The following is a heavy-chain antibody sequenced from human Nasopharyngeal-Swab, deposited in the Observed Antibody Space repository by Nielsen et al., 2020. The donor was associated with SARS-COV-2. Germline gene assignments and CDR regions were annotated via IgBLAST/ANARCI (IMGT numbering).Heavy chain of an antibody. Sequence: GGSLRLSCAASGFTFKNYGMHWVRQAPGKGLEWVAIISFDGSDKAYAGSVKGRFTVSRDNYKNTLFLHMNSLRAEDTAVYYCAKDGGVGYSYSDYWGQGTQVTVSS. CDR3: AKDGGVGYSYSDY. V-gene: IGHV3-30*18. CDR1: GFTFKNYG. CDR2: ISFDGSDK. J-gene: IGHJ4*02. D-gene: IGHD5-18*01.